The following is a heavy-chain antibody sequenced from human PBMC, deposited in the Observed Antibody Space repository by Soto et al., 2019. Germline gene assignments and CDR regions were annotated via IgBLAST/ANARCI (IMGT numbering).Heavy chain of an antibody. CDR2: IYYTGNT. V-gene: IGHV4-39*01. Sequence: QLQLQESGPGLVKPSETLSLTCTVSGGSISSSTYYWGWIRQPPGKGLEWIGSIYYTGNTYYNPYLKHRVTLSVYTSKSQVSLKLSSVTAANTAVYTCSRHVRAGYCAYTTCPLGFFDYWGQETVVTVSS. D-gene: IGHD2-2*03. CDR3: SRHVRAGYCAYTTCPLGFFDY. CDR1: GGSISSSTYY. J-gene: IGHJ4*02.